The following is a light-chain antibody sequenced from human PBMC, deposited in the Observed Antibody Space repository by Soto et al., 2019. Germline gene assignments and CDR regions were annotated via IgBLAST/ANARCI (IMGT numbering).Light chain of an antibody. J-gene: IGKJ4*01. CDR3: HQYATSPLT. Sequence: EIVLTQSPGTLSLSPGERATLSCRASQSVISTYLAWYQQKPGQAPRLLVYGASSRATCIPDRFSGSASGTYFTLTVRRLEPEDFAVYYCHQYATSPLTFGGGTKLEIK. CDR2: GAS. CDR1: QSVISTY. V-gene: IGKV3-20*01.